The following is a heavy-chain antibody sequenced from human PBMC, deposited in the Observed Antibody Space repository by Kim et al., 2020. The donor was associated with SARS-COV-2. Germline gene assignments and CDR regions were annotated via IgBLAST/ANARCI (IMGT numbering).Heavy chain of an antibody. V-gene: IGHV3-43*02. D-gene: IGHD5-18*01. CDR1: GFTFDDYA. J-gene: IGHJ6*03. Sequence: GGSLRLSCAASGFTFDDYAMHWVRQAPGKGLEWVSLISGDGGSTYYADSVKGRFTISRDNSKNSLYLQMNSLRTEDTALYYCAKNGPPRVVDTAMVRDYYYMDVWGKGTTVTVSS. CDR3: AKNGPPRVVDTAMVRDYYYMDV. CDR2: ISGDGGST.